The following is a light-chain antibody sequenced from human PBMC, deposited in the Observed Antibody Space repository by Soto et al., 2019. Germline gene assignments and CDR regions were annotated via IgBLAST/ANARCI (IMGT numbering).Light chain of an antibody. V-gene: IGLV4-69*01. J-gene: IGLJ2*01. CDR1: SGHSSYA. CDR2: LNSDGSH. Sequence: QLVLTQSPSASASLGASVKLTCTLSSGHSSYAIAWHQQQPEKGPRYLMKLNSDGSHSKGDGITDRFSGSSSGAERGLTIPSLEYQDEADYYCKSWGQGTHVLFSGGNAQTV. CDR3: KSWGQGTHVL.